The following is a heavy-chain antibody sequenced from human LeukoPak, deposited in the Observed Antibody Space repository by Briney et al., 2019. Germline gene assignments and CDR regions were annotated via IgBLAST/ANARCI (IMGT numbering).Heavy chain of an antibody. Sequence: GGSLRLXCAASGFTFSAYGMQWVRQAPGKGLEWVAFIRYDGSNKYYADSVKGRFTISRNNSKNTLYLQMNSLRVEDTAVYFCAKDKDPWKSTSISDFDYWGQGTLVTVSS. CDR3: AKDKDPWKSTSISDFDY. J-gene: IGHJ4*02. CDR1: GFTFSAYG. V-gene: IGHV3-30*02. D-gene: IGHD1-1*01. CDR2: IRYDGSNK.